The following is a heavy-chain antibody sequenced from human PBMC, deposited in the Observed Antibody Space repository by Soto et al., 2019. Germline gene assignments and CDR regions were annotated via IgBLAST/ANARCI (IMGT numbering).Heavy chain of an antibody. Sequence: SVKVSCKASGFTFTSSAMQWVRQARGQRIERIGWIVVGSGNTNYAQKFQERVTSTRDMSTSTAYMELSSLRSEDTAVYYCAAASLLGYCSGGSCYTFDYYYMDVWG. D-gene: IGHD2-15*01. CDR3: AAASLLGYCSGGSCYTFDYYYMDV. V-gene: IGHV1-58*02. J-gene: IGHJ6*03. CDR1: GFTFTSSA. CDR2: IVVGSGNT.